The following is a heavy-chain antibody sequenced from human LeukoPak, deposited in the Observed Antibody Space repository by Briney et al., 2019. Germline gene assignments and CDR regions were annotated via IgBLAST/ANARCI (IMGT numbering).Heavy chain of an antibody. J-gene: IGHJ5*02. CDR3: ARDRIAAAGWFDP. CDR1: GFTFSSYA. V-gene: IGHV3-64*01. CDR2: ISSNGGST. Sequence: GGSLRLSCAASGFTFSSYAMHWVRQAPGKGLEYVSAISSNGGSTYYANSVKGRFTISRDNSKNTLYLQMNSLRAEDTAVYYCARDRIAAAGWFDPWGQGTLVTVSS. D-gene: IGHD6-13*01.